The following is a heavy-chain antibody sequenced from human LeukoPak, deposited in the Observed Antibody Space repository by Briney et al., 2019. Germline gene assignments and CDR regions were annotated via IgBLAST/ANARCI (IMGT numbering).Heavy chain of an antibody. V-gene: IGHV3-73*01. CDR2: IRSKTKSGET. CDR1: GFTFSDSV. J-gene: IGHJ4*01. D-gene: IGHD3-3*01. CDR3: TSPAHDFDIWSGYYSL. Sequence: GGSLRLSCYVSGFTFSDSVIHWVRHAAGKGLEWVGRIRSKTKSGETAYAASVKGRFTISRDDSKDTAYLQMNSLKPEGTAVYYCTSPAHDFDIWSGYYSLWGHGTQVTVSS.